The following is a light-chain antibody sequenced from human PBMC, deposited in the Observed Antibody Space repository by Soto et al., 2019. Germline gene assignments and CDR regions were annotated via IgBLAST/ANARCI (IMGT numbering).Light chain of an antibody. CDR1: QSVSSSS. CDR3: QQYSSSPPKYT. J-gene: IGKJ2*01. V-gene: IGKV3-20*01. Sequence: EIVLTQSPGTLSLSPGERATLSCRASQSVSSSSLAWYQQKPGQAPRLLIYGASSRATGIPDRFSGSGSGTDFTRTISRLEPEDFAVYYCQQYSSSPPKYTFGQGTKLEIK. CDR2: GAS.